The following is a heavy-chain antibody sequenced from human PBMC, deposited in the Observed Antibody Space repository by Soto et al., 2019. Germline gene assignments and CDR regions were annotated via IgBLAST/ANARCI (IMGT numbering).Heavy chain of an antibody. CDR3: ASLYDFWSGPYYYYGMDV. Sequence: GGSLRLSCAASGFTFSSYWMNWVRQAPGKGLVWVSRINSDGSSTSYADSVKGRFTISRDNAKNTLYLQMNSLRAEDTAVYYCASLYDFWSGPYYYYGMDVWGQGTTVTVSS. D-gene: IGHD3-3*01. J-gene: IGHJ6*02. V-gene: IGHV3-74*01. CDR2: INSDGSST. CDR1: GFTFSSYW.